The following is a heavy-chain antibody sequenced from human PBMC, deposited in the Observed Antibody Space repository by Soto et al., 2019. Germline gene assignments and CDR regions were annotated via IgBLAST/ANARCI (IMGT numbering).Heavy chain of an antibody. D-gene: IGHD3-10*02. CDR1: GCSISSSNW. Sequence: QVQLQESGPGLVKPSGTLSLTCAVSGCSISSSNWWSWVRQPPGEGLEWIVEIYHSGSTNYNPSLKSRVTISVDKSKNQFSLKLSYVTAADTAVYYCASKAAYVGAFDIWGQGTMVTVSS. V-gene: IGHV4-4*02. J-gene: IGHJ3*02. CDR2: IYHSGST. CDR3: ASKAAYVGAFDI.